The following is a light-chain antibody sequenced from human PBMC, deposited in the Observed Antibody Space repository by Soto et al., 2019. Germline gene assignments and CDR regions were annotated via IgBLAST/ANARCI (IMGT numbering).Light chain of an antibody. CDR3: SAWDDSLHVCL. CDR2: INN. Sequence: QSVLTQPPSASGAHGQRVTISCSGSDSNVGSTAVNWYQQVPGTAPKLLIFINNQRPSGVPDRFSGSKSGTSASLAISGLQAEDEADYYCSAWDDSLHVCLFGGGTNLTVL. CDR1: DSNVGSTA. V-gene: IGLV1-44*01. J-gene: IGLJ3*02.